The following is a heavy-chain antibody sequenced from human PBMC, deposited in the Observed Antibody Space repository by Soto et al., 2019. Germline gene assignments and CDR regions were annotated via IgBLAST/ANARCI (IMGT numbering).Heavy chain of an antibody. Sequence: QVQLVQSGAEVKKPGASVKVSCKASGYTFTSYGISWVRQAPGQGLEWMGWISAYNGNTNYAQKLQGRVTMTTDTSTSTAYMELRSLRSDDTAVYYCARDDVTMIVVANYYYYGMDVWGQGTTVTVSS. J-gene: IGHJ6*02. D-gene: IGHD3-22*01. CDR1: GYTFTSYG. V-gene: IGHV1-18*04. CDR2: ISAYNGNT. CDR3: ARDDVTMIVVANYYYYGMDV.